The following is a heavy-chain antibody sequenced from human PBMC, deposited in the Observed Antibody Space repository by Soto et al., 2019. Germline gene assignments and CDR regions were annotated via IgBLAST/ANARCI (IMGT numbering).Heavy chain of an antibody. D-gene: IGHD5-12*01. CDR2: IIPILGIA. CDR3: AREGRGYSGYDYDSGY. Sequence: GASVKVSCKASGGTFSSYTISWVRQAPGQGLEWMGRIIPILGIANYAQKFQGRVTITADKSTSTAYMELSSLRSEDTAVYYCAREGRGYSGYDYDSGYWGQGTLVTVSS. CDR1: GGTFSSYT. J-gene: IGHJ4*02. V-gene: IGHV1-69*04.